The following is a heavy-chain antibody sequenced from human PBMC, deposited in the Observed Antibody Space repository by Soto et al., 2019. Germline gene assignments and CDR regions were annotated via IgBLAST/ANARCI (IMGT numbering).Heavy chain of an antibody. V-gene: IGHV3-21*04. CDR1: GFTFSTYS. CDR3: VRELGVRY. Sequence: PGGSLRLSCAASGFTFSTYSMNWVRQAPGKGLEWVSSVSSSSTYIYYADSVKGRFTIARDNAESSLYLQLSSLRVDDSAMYYCVRELGVRYWGQGTLVTVSS. D-gene: IGHD2-8*02. CDR2: VSSSSTYI. J-gene: IGHJ4*02.